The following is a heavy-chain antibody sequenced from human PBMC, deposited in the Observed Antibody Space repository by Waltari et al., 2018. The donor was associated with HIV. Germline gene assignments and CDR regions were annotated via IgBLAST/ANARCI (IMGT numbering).Heavy chain of an antibody. CDR2: IYTDGSNT. D-gene: IGHD4-17*01. V-gene: IGHV3-74*01. J-gene: IGHJ4*02. CDR1: GFTFSNFW. CDR3: ARGFYGDSRLDY. Sequence: EVQLVESGGGLVQPGGSLRLSCAASGFTFSNFWMPWVRQAPGQGPVGVSRIYTDGSNTNYADSVRGRFTISRDNAKNTLYLQMNSLRAEDTAVYYCARGFYGDSRLDYWGQGTLVTVSS.